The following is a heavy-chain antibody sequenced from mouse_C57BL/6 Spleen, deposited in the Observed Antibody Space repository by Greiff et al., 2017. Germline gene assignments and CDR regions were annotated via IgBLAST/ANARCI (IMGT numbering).Heavy chain of an antibody. D-gene: IGHD4-1*01. V-gene: IGHV5-6*02. CDR3: AAHWDY. Sequence: DVKLVESGGDLVKPGGSLKLSCAASGFTFSSHGMSWVRQTPDKRLEWVATISSGGSYTYYPDSVKGRFTSSRDNAKNTLYLQMSSLKSEDTAMYYCAAHWDYWGQGTLVTVSA. J-gene: IGHJ3*01. CDR1: GFTFSSHG. CDR2: ISSGGSYT.